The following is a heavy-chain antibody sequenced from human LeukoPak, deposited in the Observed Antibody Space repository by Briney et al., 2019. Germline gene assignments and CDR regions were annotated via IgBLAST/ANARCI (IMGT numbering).Heavy chain of an antibody. CDR2: INPSGGST. J-gene: IGHJ4*02. CDR3: ARDYGGNPSLFDY. Sequence: ASVKVSCKACAYTFTSYYMHWVRQAPGQGLEWMGIINPSGGSTSYAQKFQGRVTMTRDMSTSTVYMELSSLRSEDTAVYYCARDYGGNPSLFDYWGQGTLVTVSS. D-gene: IGHD4-23*01. CDR1: AYTFTSYY. V-gene: IGHV1-46*01.